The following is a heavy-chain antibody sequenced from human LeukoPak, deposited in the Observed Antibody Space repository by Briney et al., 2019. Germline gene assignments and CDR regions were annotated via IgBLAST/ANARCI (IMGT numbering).Heavy chain of an antibody. D-gene: IGHD5-24*01. J-gene: IGHJ4*02. CDR1: DFTFSSYV. V-gene: IGHV3-30*04. CDR3: ARDTISFQIGKATIPLAY. Sequence: GESLTLTCAVSDFTFSSYVMHWVRQPPGKGLEWVGVISYDGSNNYNADPVKSRFTTFRDNTNNTLYQQMNSLRADATAVYYFARDTISFQIGKATIPLAYWGQGTMATVCS. CDR2: ISYDGSNN.